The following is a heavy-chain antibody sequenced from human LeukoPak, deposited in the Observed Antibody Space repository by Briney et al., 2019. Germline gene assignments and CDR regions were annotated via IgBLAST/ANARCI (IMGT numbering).Heavy chain of an antibody. J-gene: IGHJ3*02. CDR3: AKALHIVVVMDAFDI. Sequence: GGSLRLSCAASGFTFSSYAMSWVRQAPGKGLEWVSAISGSGGSTYYADSVKGRFTISRDNSKNTLYLQMNSLRAEDTAVYHCAKALHIVVVMDAFDIWGQGTMVTVSS. CDR2: ISGSGGST. D-gene: IGHD2-21*01. V-gene: IGHV3-23*01. CDR1: GFTFSSYA.